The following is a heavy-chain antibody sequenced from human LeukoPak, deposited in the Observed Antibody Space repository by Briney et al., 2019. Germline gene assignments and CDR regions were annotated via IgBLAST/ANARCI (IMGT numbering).Heavy chain of an antibody. J-gene: IGHJ5*02. V-gene: IGHV4-31*03. CDR1: VGSISSGGYY. CDR3: AREIRVTTNWFDP. CDR2: IYYSGCT. D-gene: IGHD4-11*01. Sequence: SETLFPTCSVPVGSISSGGYYWSWIRQPSGKGLEWLGYIYYSGCTYYNPPLHSRDTLSVDTTKNQFSLKLSSVPAAVSAVYYCAREIRVTTNWFDPWGQRTLVTVSS.